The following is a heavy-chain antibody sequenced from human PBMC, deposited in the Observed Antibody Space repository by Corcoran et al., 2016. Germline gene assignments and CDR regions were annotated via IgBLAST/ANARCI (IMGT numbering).Heavy chain of an antibody. J-gene: IGHJ6*02. V-gene: IGHV3-9*01. Sequence: EVQLVESGGGLVQPGRSLRLSCAASGFTFDDYAMHWVRQAPGKGLEWVSGISWNSGSIGYADSVKGRFTISRDNAKNSLYLQMNSLRAEDTAVYYCTKGQGSGDCKRTSVPRIVYSYYGMDVWGQGTTVTVSS. CDR2: ISWNSGSI. CDR3: TKGQGSGDCKRTSVPRIVYSYYGMDV. CDR1: GFTFDDYA. D-gene: IGHD2-2*01.